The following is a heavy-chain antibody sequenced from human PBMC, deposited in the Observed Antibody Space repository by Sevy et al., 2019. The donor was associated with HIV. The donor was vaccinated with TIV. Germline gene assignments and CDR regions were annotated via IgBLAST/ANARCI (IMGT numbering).Heavy chain of an antibody. Sequence: GGSLRLSCAASGFTFSSYAMSWVRQAPGKGLEWASAISGSGGSTYYADSVKGRFPISRDNSKNTLYLLMNGLRAEDTAVYYCSRGGMSSSKGYYYYYMDVWGKGTTVTVSS. CDR2: ISGSGGST. V-gene: IGHV3-23*01. CDR3: SRGGMSSSKGYYYYYMDV. D-gene: IGHD6-6*01. J-gene: IGHJ6*03. CDR1: GFTFSSYA.